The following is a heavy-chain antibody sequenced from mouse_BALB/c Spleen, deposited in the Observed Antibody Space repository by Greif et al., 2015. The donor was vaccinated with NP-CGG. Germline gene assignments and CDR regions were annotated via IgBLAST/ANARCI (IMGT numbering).Heavy chain of an antibody. CDR2: IWAGGST. CDR3: ASVYYYGSSSYAMDY. V-gene: IGHV2-9*02. CDR1: GFSLTSYG. Sequence: QVQLKESGPGLVAPSQSLSITCTVSGFSLTSYGVHWVRQPPGKGLEWLGVIWAGGSTNYNSALMSRLSISKDNSKSXVFLKMNSLQTDDTAMYYCASVYYYGSSSYAMDYWGQGTSVTVSS. J-gene: IGHJ4*01. D-gene: IGHD1-1*01.